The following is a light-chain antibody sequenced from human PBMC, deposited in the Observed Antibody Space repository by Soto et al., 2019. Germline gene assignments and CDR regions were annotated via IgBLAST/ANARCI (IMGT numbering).Light chain of an antibody. CDR1: QSVLYSSNNKNY. CDR2: WAS. V-gene: IGKV4-1*01. CDR3: QQYYNLPYT. Sequence: DIVMTQSPDSLAVSLGGRATINCKSSQSVLYSSNNKNYLAWYQQKPGQPPKLLISWASTRESGVPDRFSGSGSGTDFTLTISSLQAEDVAVYYCQQYYNLPYTFGQGTKLEIK. J-gene: IGKJ2*01.